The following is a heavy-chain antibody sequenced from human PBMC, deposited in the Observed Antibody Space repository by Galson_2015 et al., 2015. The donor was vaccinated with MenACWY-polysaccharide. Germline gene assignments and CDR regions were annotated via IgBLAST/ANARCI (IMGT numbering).Heavy chain of an antibody. CDR3: ARGQSSGHFDL. D-gene: IGHD6-25*01. CDR1: GGSISRYY. CDR2: IYTSGST. Sequence: SLTCTFSGGSISRYYWSWIRQPAGKGLEWIGRIYTSGSTNYNPSLKSRVTMSVDTSKNQFSLKLSSVTAADTAVYYCARGQSSGHFDLWGRGTLVTVSS. V-gene: IGHV4-4*07. J-gene: IGHJ2*01.